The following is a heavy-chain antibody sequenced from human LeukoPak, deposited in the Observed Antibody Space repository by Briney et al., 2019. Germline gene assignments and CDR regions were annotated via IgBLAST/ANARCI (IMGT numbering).Heavy chain of an antibody. CDR2: IKGKTDGGTT. V-gene: IGHV3-15*01. CDR1: GFTFSNAW. Sequence: GGSLRLSCAASGFTFSNAWMSWVRQAPGKGLEWVGRIKGKTDGGTTDYAAPVKGRFTISRDDSKNTLYLQMNSLKTEDTAVYYCTTELLWFGDYFDYWGQGTLVTVSS. CDR3: TTELLWFGDYFDY. J-gene: IGHJ4*02. D-gene: IGHD3-10*01.